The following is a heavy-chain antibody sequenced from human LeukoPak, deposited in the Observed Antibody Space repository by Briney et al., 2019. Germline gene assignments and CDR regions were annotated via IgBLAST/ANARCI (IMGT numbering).Heavy chain of an antibody. D-gene: IGHD4-17*01. CDR3: ARHGRYGDYFAY. Sequence: PGGSLRLSCAASGFTFSSYGMNWVRQAPGKGLEWVSYISSSSSTIYHADSVKGRFTISRDNAKNSLFLQMSSLRDEDTAVYYCARHGRYGDYFAYWGQGTLVTVSS. V-gene: IGHV3-48*02. CDR1: GFTFSSYG. J-gene: IGHJ4*02. CDR2: ISSSSSTI.